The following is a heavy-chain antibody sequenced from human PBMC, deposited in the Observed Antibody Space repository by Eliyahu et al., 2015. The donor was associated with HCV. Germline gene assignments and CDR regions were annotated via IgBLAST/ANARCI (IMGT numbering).Heavy chain of an antibody. Sequence: EVQLLESGGGLVQPGGSLRLSCAASGFTFSSYAMSWVRQAPGKGXEWVSAISGSGGSTYYADSVKGRFTISRDNSKNTLYLQMNSLRAEDTAVYYCAKGPALGYCSGGSCPGDVWFDPWGQGTLVTVSS. J-gene: IGHJ5*02. CDR1: GFTFSSYA. D-gene: IGHD2-15*01. CDR3: AKGPALGYCSGGSCPGDVWFDP. CDR2: ISGSGGST. V-gene: IGHV3-23*01.